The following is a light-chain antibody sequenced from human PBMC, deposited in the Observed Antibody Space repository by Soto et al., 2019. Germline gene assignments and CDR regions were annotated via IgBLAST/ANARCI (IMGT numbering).Light chain of an antibody. CDR1: QDIGSW. CDR2: DAS. J-gene: IGKJ5*01. Sequence: PSAVSASVGARVTITCRASQDIGSWFAWYQQKPGKAPKVLIYDASSLGSGVPSRFSGSGSGTEFTLTISSLQPDDFATYFCQQYQTYSTFGQGTRLEIK. CDR3: QQYQTYST. V-gene: IGKV1-5*01.